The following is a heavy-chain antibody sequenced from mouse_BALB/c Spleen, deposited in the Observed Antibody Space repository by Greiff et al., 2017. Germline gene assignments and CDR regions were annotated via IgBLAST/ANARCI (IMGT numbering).Heavy chain of an antibody. J-gene: IGHJ3*01. CDR1: GFTFSSYG. Sequence: EVQRVESGGGLVQPGGSLKLSCAASGFTFSSYGMSWVRQTPDKRLELVATINSNGGSTYYPDSVKGRFTISRDNAKNTLYLQMSSLKSEDTAMYYCAREGNYFAYWGQGTLVTVSA. V-gene: IGHV5-6-3*01. D-gene: IGHD2-1*01. CDR2: INSNGGST. CDR3: AREGNYFAY.